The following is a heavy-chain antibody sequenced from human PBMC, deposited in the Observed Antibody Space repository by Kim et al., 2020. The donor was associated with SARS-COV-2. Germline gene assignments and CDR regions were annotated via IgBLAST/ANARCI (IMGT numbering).Heavy chain of an antibody. CDR1: GFTVSSNY. J-gene: IGHJ6*02. D-gene: IGHD3-3*01. CDR2: IYSGGST. V-gene: IGHV3-53*04. CDR3: ARPIHYDFWNNYGMDV. Sequence: GGSLRLSCAASGFTVSSNYMSWVRQAPGKGLEWVSVIYSGGSTYYADSVKGRFTISRHNSKNTLYLQMNSLRAEDTAVYYCARPIHYDFWNNYGMDVWGQGTTVTVSS.